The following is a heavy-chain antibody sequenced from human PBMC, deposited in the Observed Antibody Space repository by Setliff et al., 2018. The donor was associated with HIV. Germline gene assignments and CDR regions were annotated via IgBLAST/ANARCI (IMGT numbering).Heavy chain of an antibody. CDR3: ARGGYGYTSDYFDY. D-gene: IGHD3-16*01. V-gene: IGHV4-38-2*01. CDR1: GYSISSGYY. Sequence: SETLSLTCAVSGYSISSGYYWGWIRQPPGEGLEWIGSVSPGGTTYYNPSLKSRVTISVDTSQNQVSLKLNSVTAADTAVYYCARGGYGYTSDYFDYWGQGILVTVS. CDR2: VSPGGTT. J-gene: IGHJ4*02.